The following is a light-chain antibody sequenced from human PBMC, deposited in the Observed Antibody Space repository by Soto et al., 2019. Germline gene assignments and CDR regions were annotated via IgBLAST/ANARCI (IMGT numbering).Light chain of an antibody. J-gene: IGKJ1*01. CDR3: QQYSSFSPET. Sequence: DIPMTQSPSTLSASIGDRVIITCRANQSISVWLAWYQQKPGKAPKVLIYKASRLESGVPSRFSGSGSGTEFILTISSLQPDDFATYYCQQYSSFSPETFGQGTKVEIK. CDR2: KAS. CDR1: QSISVW. V-gene: IGKV1-5*03.